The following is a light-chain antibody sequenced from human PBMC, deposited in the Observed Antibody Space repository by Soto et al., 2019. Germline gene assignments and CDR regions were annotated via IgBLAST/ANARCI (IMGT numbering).Light chain of an antibody. CDR1: QSVSSSS. Sequence: EIVLTQFPDTLSLSPGERATLSCRASQSVSSSSLAWYQQRRGQAPRLIIHGASSRATGIADRFSGSGSGTDFTLNISRLAPDDFAVYYCQQYGSSPRTFGQGTKVEVK. J-gene: IGKJ1*01. CDR2: GAS. V-gene: IGKV3-20*01. CDR3: QQYGSSPRT.